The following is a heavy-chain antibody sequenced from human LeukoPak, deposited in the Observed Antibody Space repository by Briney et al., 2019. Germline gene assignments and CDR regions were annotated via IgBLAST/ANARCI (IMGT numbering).Heavy chain of an antibody. CDR2: ISSSGSTI. CDR3: ARDRGLDTYYYDSSGYYYWYFDL. J-gene: IGHJ2*01. Sequence: GGSLRLSCAASGFAFSSYEMNWVRQAPGKGLEWVSYISSSGSTIYYADSVKGRFTISRGNAENSLYLQMNSLRAEDTAVYYCARDRGLDTYYYDSSGYYYWYFDLWGRGTLVTVSS. CDR1: GFAFSSYE. D-gene: IGHD3-22*01. V-gene: IGHV3-48*03.